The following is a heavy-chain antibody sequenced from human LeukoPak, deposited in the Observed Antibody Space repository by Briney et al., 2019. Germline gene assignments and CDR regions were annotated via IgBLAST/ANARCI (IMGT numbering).Heavy chain of an antibody. Sequence: GGSLRLFCAASGFTFSNFAMTWVRQAPGKGPEWASYISGSSRTIYYADSVKGRFTISRDNAKNSLYLQMNSLRDEDTAVYYCARNEWADYWGQGTLVTVSS. J-gene: IGHJ4*02. D-gene: IGHD1-26*01. CDR2: ISGSSRTI. V-gene: IGHV3-48*02. CDR3: ARNEWADY. CDR1: GFTFSNFA.